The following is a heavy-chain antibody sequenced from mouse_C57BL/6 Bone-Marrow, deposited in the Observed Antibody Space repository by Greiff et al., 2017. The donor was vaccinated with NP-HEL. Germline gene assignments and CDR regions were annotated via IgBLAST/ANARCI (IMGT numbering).Heavy chain of an antibody. J-gene: IGHJ3*01. CDR2: ISDGGSYT. CDR3: ARGSYGSREGLAWFAY. Sequence: EVMLVESGGGLVKPGGSLKLSCAASGFTFSSYAMSWVRQTPEKRLEWVATISDGGSYTYYPDNVKGRVTISRDNAKNNLYLQMSHLKSEDTAMYYCARGSYGSREGLAWFAYWGQGTLVTVSA. CDR1: GFTFSSYA. V-gene: IGHV5-4*03. D-gene: IGHD1-1*01.